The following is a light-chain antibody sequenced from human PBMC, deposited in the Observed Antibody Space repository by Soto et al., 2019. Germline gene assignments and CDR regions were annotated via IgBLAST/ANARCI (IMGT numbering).Light chain of an antibody. CDR1: QGVNSTY. CDR3: QHYGSSFT. J-gene: IGKJ3*01. CDR2: AAS. Sequence: IVLTQSPVTLSLSPGERATLSCRASQGVNSTYVAWYQQKPGQAPRLLICAASIRPTGIPDRFSGSGSGTDFTLSISRLEPEDFIVYYCQHYGSSFTFGPGTKVDIK. V-gene: IGKV3-20*01.